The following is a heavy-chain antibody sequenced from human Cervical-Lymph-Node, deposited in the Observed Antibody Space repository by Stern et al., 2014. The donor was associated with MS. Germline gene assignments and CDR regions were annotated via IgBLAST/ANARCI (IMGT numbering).Heavy chain of an antibody. V-gene: IGHV3-33*01. Sequence: VQLVESGGGVVQPGRSLRLSCAASGFTFSNYGMHWVRQAPGKGLEWVALIWFDGSKKSYGDSAKGRFIISRDNSKNTLYLQMNSLRAEDTAVYYCARYYGSGSHFLPGYWGQGALVTVSS. D-gene: IGHD3-10*01. CDR3: ARYYGSGSHFLPGY. CDR2: IWFDGSKK. J-gene: IGHJ4*02. CDR1: GFTFSNYG.